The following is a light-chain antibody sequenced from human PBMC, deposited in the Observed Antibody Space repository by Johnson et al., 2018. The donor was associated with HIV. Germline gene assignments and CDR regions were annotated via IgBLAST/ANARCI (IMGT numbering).Light chain of an antibody. V-gene: IGLV1-51*02. J-gene: IGLJ1*01. CDR1: SSNIGNNY. Sequence: QSVLTQPPSVSAAPGQKVTISCSGSSSNIGNNYVSWYQQLPGTAPQLLIYESTNRPSGIPDRFSGSTSGTSATLGISGLQTGDEADYYCGTWDSRLNVYLFGTGTKVTVL. CDR3: GTWDSRLNVYL. CDR2: EST.